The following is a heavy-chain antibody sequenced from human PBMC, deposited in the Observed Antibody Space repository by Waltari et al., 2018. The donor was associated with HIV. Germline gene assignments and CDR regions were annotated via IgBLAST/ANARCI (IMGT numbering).Heavy chain of an antibody. Sequence: EVQLVETGGGLILPGGSLRLPRAASGFSVRNQFISWVRQAPGKGLEWVSVIYSGVSTFYADSVRGRFTMSRDTSKNMVYLQMNSLRVEDTAVYYCAREGYTRSSGRGNWFDSWGQGTLVTVSS. J-gene: IGHJ5*01. CDR2: IYSGVST. D-gene: IGHD6-6*01. CDR3: AREGYTRSSGRGNWFDS. CDR1: GFSVRNQF. V-gene: IGHV3-53*02.